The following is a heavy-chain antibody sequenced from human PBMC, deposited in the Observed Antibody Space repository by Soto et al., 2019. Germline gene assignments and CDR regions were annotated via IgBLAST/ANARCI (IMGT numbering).Heavy chain of an antibody. V-gene: IGHV3-74*01. CDR3: ARDWAARQGYMDV. D-gene: IGHD6-6*01. CDR1: GFTFSSYW. Sequence: PGGSLRLSCAASGFTFSSYWMHWVRQAPGKGLVWVSRINSDGSSTSYADSVKGRFTISRDNAKNTLYLQMNSLRAEDTAVYYWARDWAARQGYMDVWGKGTTVNVSS. J-gene: IGHJ6*03. CDR2: INSDGSST.